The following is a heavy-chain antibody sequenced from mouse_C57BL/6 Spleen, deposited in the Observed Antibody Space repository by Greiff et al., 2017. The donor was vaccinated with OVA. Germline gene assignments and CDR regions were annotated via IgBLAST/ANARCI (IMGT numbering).Heavy chain of an antibody. V-gene: IGHV1-81*01. D-gene: IGHD3-2*02. CDR3: ARRAAQAPDY. CDR1: GYTFTSYG. Sequence: QVQLKESGAKLARPGASVKLSCKASGYTFTSYGISWVKQRTGQGLEWIGEIYPRSGNTYYNEKFKGKATLTADKSSSTAYMELRSLTSEDSAVYFCARRAAQAPDYWGQGTTLTVSS. CDR2: IYPRSGNT. J-gene: IGHJ2*01.